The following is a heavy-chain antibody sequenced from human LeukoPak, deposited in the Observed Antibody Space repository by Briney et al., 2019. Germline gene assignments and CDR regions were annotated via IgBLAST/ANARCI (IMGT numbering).Heavy chain of an antibody. Sequence: GGSRRLSCAASGFTFSSRGMHWVRQAPGKGLEWVAFIRYDGSEKDYADPVKGRFTISRDNSKNTLYLQMNSLRAEDTAVYYCWVRYSPDAFDIWGQGTMVTVSS. CDR2: IRYDGSEK. J-gene: IGHJ3*02. D-gene: IGHD3-9*01. CDR3: WVRYSPDAFDI. CDR1: GFTFSSRG. V-gene: IGHV3-30*02.